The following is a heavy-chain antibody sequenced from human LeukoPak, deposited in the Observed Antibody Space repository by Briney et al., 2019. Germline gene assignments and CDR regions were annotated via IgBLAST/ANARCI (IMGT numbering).Heavy chain of an antibody. CDR1: GDSVSSNSAA. D-gene: IGHD2-21*02. J-gene: IGHJ3*02. CDR3: ARSLDAVVVTAIQTRIAFDI. CDR2: TYYRSKWYN. V-gene: IGHV6-1*01. Sequence: SQTLSLTCAISGDSVSSNSAAWNWIRQSPSRGLEWLGRTYYRSKWYNDYAVSVKSRITINPDTSKNQFSLQLNSVTPEDTAVYYCARSLDAVVVTAIQTRIAFDIWGQGTMVTVSS.